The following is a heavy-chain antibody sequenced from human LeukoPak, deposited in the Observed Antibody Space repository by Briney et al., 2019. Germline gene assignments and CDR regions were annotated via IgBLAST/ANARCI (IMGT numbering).Heavy chain of an antibody. D-gene: IGHD2-15*01. J-gene: IGHJ5*02. CDR2: IYTSGST. CDR3: ARTHVVTATVDL. Sequence: SETLSLTCTVSGGSISSYYWSWIRQPAGKGLEWIGRIYTSGSTNYNPSLKSRVTMSVDTSKKQFSLRLSSVTAADTAVHFCARTHVVTATVDLWGQGTLVTVSS. V-gene: IGHV4-4*07. CDR1: GGSISSYY.